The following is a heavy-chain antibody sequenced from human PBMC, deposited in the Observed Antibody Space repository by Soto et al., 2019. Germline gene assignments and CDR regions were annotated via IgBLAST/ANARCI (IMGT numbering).Heavy chain of an antibody. J-gene: IGHJ4*02. CDR3: ASSRGDLLAVRGVITYLFDY. CDR2: IYYSGST. D-gene: IGHD3-10*01. Sequence: QVQLQESGPGLVKPSETLSLTCTVSGGSISSYYWSWIRQPPGKGLEWIGYIYYSGSTNYNPSLKSRVTISVDTSKNQFSLKLSSVTAADTAVYYCASSRGDLLAVRGVITYLFDYWGQGTLVTVSS. CDR1: GGSISSYY. V-gene: IGHV4-59*08.